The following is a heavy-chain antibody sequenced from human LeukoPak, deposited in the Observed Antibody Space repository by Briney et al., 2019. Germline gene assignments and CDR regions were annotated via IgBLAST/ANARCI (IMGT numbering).Heavy chain of an antibody. D-gene: IGHD3-10*01. CDR3: AREPSFYGSGIPLFYY. J-gene: IGHJ4*02. CDR1: GFTFSDYY. V-gene: IGHV3-11*01. Sequence: GGSLRLSCAASGFTFSDYYMSWIRQAPGKGLEWVSYISSSGSTIYYADSVKGRFTISRDNAKNSLYLQMNSLRAEDTAGYYCAREPSFYGSGIPLFYYWGQGTLVTVSS. CDR2: ISSSGSTI.